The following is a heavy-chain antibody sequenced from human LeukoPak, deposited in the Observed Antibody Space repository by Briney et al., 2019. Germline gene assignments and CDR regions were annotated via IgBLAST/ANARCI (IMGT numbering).Heavy chain of an antibody. CDR1: GFTVSSNY. D-gene: IGHD1-26*01. CDR2: IYSGGST. V-gene: IGHV3-53*04. Sequence: SGGSLRLSCAASGFTVSSNYMSWVRQAQGKGLEWVSVIYSGGSTYYADSVKGRFTISRHNSKNTLYLQMNSLRAEDTAVYYCAREGGGSYHYWGQGTLVTVSS. CDR3: AREGGGSYHY. J-gene: IGHJ4*02.